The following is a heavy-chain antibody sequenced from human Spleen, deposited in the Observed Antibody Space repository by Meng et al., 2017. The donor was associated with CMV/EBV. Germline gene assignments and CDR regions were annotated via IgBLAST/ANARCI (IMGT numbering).Heavy chain of an antibody. V-gene: IGHV2-5*02. Sequence: ITLKESGPTMVKPPQYSTLTCTFSGFSLRTSGVAVGWIRQPPGKALELLALIYWDDDKRYRPSLKSRLNITKDTSTNQVVLTMTNMDPVDTATYYCAHRRREEFDYWGQGTLVTVSS. CDR1: GFSLRTSGVA. CDR2: IYWDDDK. J-gene: IGHJ4*02. CDR3: AHRRREEFDY.